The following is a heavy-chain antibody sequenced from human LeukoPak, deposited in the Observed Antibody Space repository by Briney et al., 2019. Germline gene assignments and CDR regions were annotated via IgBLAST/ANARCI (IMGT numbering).Heavy chain of an antibody. CDR2: IYYSGST. D-gene: IGHD1-7*01. J-gene: IGHJ5*02. Sequence: PSETLSLTCTVSGGSISSYYWSWIRQPPGKGLEWIGYIYYSGSTNYNPSLKSRVTISVDTSKNQFSLKLSSVTAADTAVYYCARIRDWNYGGWFDPWGQGTLVTVSS. V-gene: IGHV4-59*01. CDR1: GGSISSYY. CDR3: ARIRDWNYGGWFDP.